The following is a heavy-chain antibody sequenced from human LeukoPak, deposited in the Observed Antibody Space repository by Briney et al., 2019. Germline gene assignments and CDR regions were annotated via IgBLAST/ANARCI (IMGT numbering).Heavy chain of an antibody. V-gene: IGHV4-59*01. CDR2: IYCSGST. CDR1: GGSISSYY. CDR3: ARGLSATPYYYYYMDV. Sequence: SETLSLTCTVSGGSISSYYWSWIRQPAGKGLEWIGYIYCSGSTNYNPSLKSRVTISVDTSKNQFSLKLSSVTAADTAVYYCARGLSATPYYYYYMDVWGKGTTVTVSS. D-gene: IGHD2-2*01. J-gene: IGHJ6*03.